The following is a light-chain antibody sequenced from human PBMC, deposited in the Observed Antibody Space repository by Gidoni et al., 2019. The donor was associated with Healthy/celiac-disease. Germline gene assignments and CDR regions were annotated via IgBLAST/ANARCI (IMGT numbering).Light chain of an antibody. Sequence: DIVMTQSPLSLPVTPGEPAAIPCRSSQSLLHSNGYNYLDWYLQKPGQSPQLLIYLGSNRASGVPNRFSGSGSGTDFTLKISRVEAEDVGVYYCMQALQTPPSFXGXTKVEIK. CDR2: LGS. V-gene: IGKV2-28*01. CDR1: QSLLHSNGYNY. CDR3: MQALQTPPS. J-gene: IGKJ4*01.